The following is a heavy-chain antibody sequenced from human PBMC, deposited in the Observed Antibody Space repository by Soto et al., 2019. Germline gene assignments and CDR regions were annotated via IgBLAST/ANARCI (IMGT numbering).Heavy chain of an antibody. CDR2: INHSGST. D-gene: IGHD2-2*01. CDR3: ARGECSSVYCYTRWALDI. V-gene: IGHV4-34*01. Sequence: QVQLQQWGAGLLKPSETLSLTCAVSGGSFSGYYWTWIRQTPGKGLEWIGEINHSGSTNYEPSLKSRVSISADTSKKQLSRNLTSANVEDTAVYYCARGECSSVYCYTRWALDIWGQGTVVTVSS. CDR1: GGSFSGYY. J-gene: IGHJ3*02.